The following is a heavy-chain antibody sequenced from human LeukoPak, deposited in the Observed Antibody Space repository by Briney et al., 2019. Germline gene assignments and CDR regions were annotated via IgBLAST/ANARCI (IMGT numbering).Heavy chain of an antibody. CDR3: AKDLSGSGSPPDY. D-gene: IGHD1-26*01. Sequence: TGGSLRLSCAASGFTFSNYWMSWVRQAPGKGLEWVANIKQDRSEKYYVDSVKGRFTVSRDNSKNTLYLQMNSLRAEDTAVYYCAKDLSGSGSPPDYWGQGTLVTVSS. CDR1: GFTFSNYW. V-gene: IGHV3-7*01. J-gene: IGHJ4*02. CDR2: IKQDRSEK.